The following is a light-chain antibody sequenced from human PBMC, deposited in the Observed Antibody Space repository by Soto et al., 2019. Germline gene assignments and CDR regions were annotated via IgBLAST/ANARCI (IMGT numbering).Light chain of an antibody. CDR1: QGIRND. V-gene: IGKV1-6*01. CDR3: LQDNNYPIT. Sequence: AIEMTQSPSSLSASVGDRVTITCRASQGIRNDLGWYQQKPGKAPKLLIYGASRLQSGVPSRFGGSGSGTDFTLTISSLQPEDLATYYCLQDNNYPITFGQGTRLEIK. J-gene: IGKJ5*01. CDR2: GAS.